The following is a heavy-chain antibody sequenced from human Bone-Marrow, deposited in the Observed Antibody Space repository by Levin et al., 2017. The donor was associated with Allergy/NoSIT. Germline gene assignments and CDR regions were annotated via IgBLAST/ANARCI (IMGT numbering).Heavy chain of an antibody. CDR1: GGSISSGRYY. J-gene: IGHJ6*03. CDR2: IYTTGST. CDR3: ARDRLASLYYSSMDV. Sequence: SETLSLTCSVSGGSISSGRYYFTWVRQSAGKGLEWIGRIYTTGSTNYNPSLESRVTISRDTFKKEVYLTLSSVTAADSAVYYCARDRLASLYYSSMDVWGRGTTVIVSS. V-gene: IGHV4-61*02.